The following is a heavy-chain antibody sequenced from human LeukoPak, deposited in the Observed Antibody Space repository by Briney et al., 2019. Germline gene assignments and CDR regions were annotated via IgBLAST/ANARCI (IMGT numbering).Heavy chain of an antibody. CDR3: ARDGLTVTQGGYYLDY. J-gene: IGHJ4*02. V-gene: IGHV3-30*19. D-gene: IGHD4-17*01. CDR1: GFSFSSYG. CDR2: ISYDGSNK. Sequence: PGRSLRLSCAGSGFSFSSYGMHWVRQAPGKGLEWVSTISYDGSNKYYADSVEGRFTISRDNSKSTLYLQINSLRAEDTAVYYCARDGLTVTQGGYYLDYWGQGTLVTVSS.